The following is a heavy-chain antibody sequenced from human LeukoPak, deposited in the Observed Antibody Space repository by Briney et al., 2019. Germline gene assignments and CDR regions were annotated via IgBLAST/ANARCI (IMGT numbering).Heavy chain of an antibody. V-gene: IGHV3-21*01. CDR1: GFTFSSYS. CDR2: ISGSSSYI. J-gene: IGHJ4*02. Sequence: GGSLRLSCAASGFTFSSYSMNWVRQAPGKGLEWVSSISGSSSYIYYADSVKGRFTISRDNAKNSLYVQMNSLRAEDTAVYYCARDGVRDGLYFDYWGQGTPVTVSS. CDR3: ARDGVRDGLYFDY. D-gene: IGHD5-24*01.